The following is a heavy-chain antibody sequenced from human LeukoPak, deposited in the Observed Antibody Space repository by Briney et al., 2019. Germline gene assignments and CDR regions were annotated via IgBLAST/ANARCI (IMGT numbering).Heavy chain of an antibody. J-gene: IGHJ6*03. Sequence: EASVKVSCKASGGTFSSYAISWVRQAPGQGLEWMGGIIPIFGTANYAQKFQGRVTITADESTSTAYMELSSLRSEDTAVYYCARTPSRLSGSYFRGYYYYMDVWGKGTTVTISS. CDR3: ARTPSRLSGSYFRGYYYYMDV. CDR2: IIPIFGTA. CDR1: GGTFSSYA. D-gene: IGHD1-26*01. V-gene: IGHV1-69*13.